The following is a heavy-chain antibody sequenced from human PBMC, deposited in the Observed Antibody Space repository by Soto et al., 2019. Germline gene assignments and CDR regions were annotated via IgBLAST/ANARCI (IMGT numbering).Heavy chain of an antibody. CDR1: GDSISNSNYY. CDR3: AWWNSGYCKWFDA. CDR2: IYYSGIT. Sequence: PSETLSLTCTVSGDSISNSNYYWGWIRQPPGKGLEWIANIYYSGITYCNPSLKSRVAISVDTSKNQFSLKLSSVTAADTAIYYGAWWNSGYCKWFDAWVQRTLVAVSS. V-gene: IGHV4-39*01. D-gene: IGHD3-22*01. J-gene: IGHJ5*02.